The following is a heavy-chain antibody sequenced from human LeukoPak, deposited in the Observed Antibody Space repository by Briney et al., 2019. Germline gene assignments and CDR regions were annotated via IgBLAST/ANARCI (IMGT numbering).Heavy chain of an antibody. V-gene: IGHV3-11*06. J-gene: IGHJ4*02. CDR2: ISTTSSFT. Sequence: PGGSLRLSCAASGFTFSDYYMSWIRQAPGKGLEWVSYISTTSSFTKYADSVKGRFTISRDNAKNSLYLRMNSLRAEDTAVYYCARNTGTYDYWGQGTLVTVSS. CDR3: ARNTGTYDY. CDR1: GFTFSDYY. D-gene: IGHD1-1*01.